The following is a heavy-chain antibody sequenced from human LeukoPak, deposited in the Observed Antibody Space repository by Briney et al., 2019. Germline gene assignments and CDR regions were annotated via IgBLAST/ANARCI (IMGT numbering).Heavy chain of an antibody. CDR1: GFTFSSYG. CDR3: AGLTRHSDQPPGC. J-gene: IGHJ4*02. CDR2: ISYDGTTK. D-gene: IGHD6-19*01. Sequence: PGMSLRLSCAASGFTFSSYGMHWVRQAPGKGLEWVAVISYDGTTKYYADSVKGRFTISRDNSKNTLYLQMNSLRTEDTAVYYCAGLTRHSDQPPGCWGQGTLVTVSS. V-gene: IGHV3-30*03.